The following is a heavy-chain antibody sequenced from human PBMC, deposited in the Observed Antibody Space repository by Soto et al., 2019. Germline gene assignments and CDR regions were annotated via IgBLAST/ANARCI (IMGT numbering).Heavy chain of an antibody. CDR3: VSGGRGETPQDY. Sequence: SETLSLTCTVSGASIRSSDYYWAWIRQPPGKGLEWIGSIYYTGSTYYTPSLKSRVSISADTSKNQFSLKLTSVTAADTAGYHCVSGGRGETPQDYWGQGTLVTVSS. CDR2: IYYTGST. V-gene: IGHV4-39*01. J-gene: IGHJ4*02. D-gene: IGHD3-16*01. CDR1: GASIRSSDYY.